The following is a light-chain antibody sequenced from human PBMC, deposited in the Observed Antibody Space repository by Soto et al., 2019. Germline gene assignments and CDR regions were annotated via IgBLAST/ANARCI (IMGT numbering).Light chain of an antibody. J-gene: IGKJ5*01. CDR2: AAY. CDR1: QDISNS. V-gene: IGKV1-16*01. Sequence: DIQMTQSPSSLSASVGDRVTIACRASQDISNSLDWFQQKPGQAPKSLIYAAYSLQSGVPSRFSGSGSGTDFPLTISSLQPEDFATYYCRQYKSYPITFGQGTRLEIK. CDR3: RQYKSYPIT.